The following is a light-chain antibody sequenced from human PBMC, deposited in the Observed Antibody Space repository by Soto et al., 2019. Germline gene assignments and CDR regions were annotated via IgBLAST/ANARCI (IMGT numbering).Light chain of an antibody. J-gene: IGKJ1*01. CDR3: NPRYSTPPWT. CDR1: QSIWSY. Sequence: IQVTQTAATLSAHWKEKGSSAGRVSQSIWSYFNWVQQNPGKAPKLLIYDASSLQSGVSSSFSGCGSGTDFSLTITSLQPEDFATYYCNPRYSTPPWTFGQGTKVDI. CDR2: DAS. V-gene: IGKV1-39*01.